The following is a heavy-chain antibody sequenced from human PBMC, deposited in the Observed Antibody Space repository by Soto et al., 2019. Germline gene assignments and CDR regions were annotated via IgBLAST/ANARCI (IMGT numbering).Heavy chain of an antibody. V-gene: IGHV4-59*01. Sequence: PSETLYLTCTVSSGSISSYYWSWIRQPPGKGMEWVGYIYYSGSTNYNPSLKSRVTISVDTSKNQFSLKLSSVTAADTAVYYCARDRVAVAGTAFDIWGQGIMVTVSS. CDR1: SGSISSYY. CDR3: ARDRVAVAGTAFDI. D-gene: IGHD6-19*01. CDR2: IYYSGST. J-gene: IGHJ3*02.